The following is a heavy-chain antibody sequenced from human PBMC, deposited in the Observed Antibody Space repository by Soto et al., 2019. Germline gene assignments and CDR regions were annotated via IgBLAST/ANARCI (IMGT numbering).Heavy chain of an antibody. CDR3: ARKGTNS. Sequence: QVQLVQSGAEVKKPGASVKVSCKASGYTFTSYEINWVRQATGQGLEWMGWMNPNSGNTGYAQKFQDRITMTRNTSRSTAYMELSSLRSDDTAVYYWARKGTNSWGQGTLLTVSS. CDR1: GYTFTSYE. CDR2: MNPNSGNT. J-gene: IGHJ4*02. V-gene: IGHV1-8*01. D-gene: IGHD1-1*01.